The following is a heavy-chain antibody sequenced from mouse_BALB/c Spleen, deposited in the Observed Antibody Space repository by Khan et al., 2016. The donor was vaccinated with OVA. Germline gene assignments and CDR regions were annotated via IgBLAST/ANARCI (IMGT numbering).Heavy chain of an antibody. CDR1: GFNIKDTY. Sequence: VQLQQSGAELVKPGASVKLSCTAAGFNIKDTYMHWVKQRPEQGLEWIGRIDAANGNTKYDPKLQGKATITADTSSSTAYLQRSSLTSEYPGDYYCARINAWGQGTTLTVSS. CDR3: ARINA. V-gene: IGHV14-3*02. CDR2: IDAANGNT. J-gene: IGHJ2*01.